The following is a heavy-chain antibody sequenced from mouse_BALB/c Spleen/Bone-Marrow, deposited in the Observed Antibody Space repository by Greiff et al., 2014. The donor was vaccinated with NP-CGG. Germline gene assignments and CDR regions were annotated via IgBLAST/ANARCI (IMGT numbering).Heavy chain of an antibody. Sequence: VMLVESGAELVRPGTSVKMSCKAAGHTFTNYWIGWIKQRPGHGLEWIGDIYCGGGYTNYNEKFKGKATLTADPSSNTTYMHLSSLSSEDSAIYYCAREGSYWGQGTLVTVSA. CDR2: IYCGGGYT. J-gene: IGHJ3*01. CDR3: AREGSY. CDR1: GHTFTNYW. V-gene: IGHV1-63*02.